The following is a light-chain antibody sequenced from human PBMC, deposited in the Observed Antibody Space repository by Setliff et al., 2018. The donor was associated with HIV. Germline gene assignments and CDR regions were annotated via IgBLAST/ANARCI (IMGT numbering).Light chain of an antibody. CDR2: YDT. CDR3: QVWDSSSDHV. Sequence: SYELTQPPPVSVAPGKTARITCGGNNIGSKSVHWYQQKPGQAPVLVMHYDTNRPSGIPERFSGSNSGNTATLTISRVEAGDEADYYCQVWDSSSDHVFGTGTKVTVL. J-gene: IGLJ1*01. CDR1: NIGSKS. V-gene: IGLV3-21*04.